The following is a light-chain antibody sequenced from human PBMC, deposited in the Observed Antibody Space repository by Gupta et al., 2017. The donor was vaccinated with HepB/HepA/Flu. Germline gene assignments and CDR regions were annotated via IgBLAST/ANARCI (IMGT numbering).Light chain of an antibody. CDR2: EVS. J-gene: IGLJ1*01. Sequence: QSALTQPASVSGSPGQSIAISCTGTNSDVGGYNLVSWYQQYPGKAPKLMIYEVSKRPSGVSNRFSGSKSGKTASLTISGLQAEDEADYYCCSYTGDLDVFGTGTRVTVL. CDR1: NSDVGGYNL. CDR3: CSYTGDLDV. V-gene: IGLV2-23*02.